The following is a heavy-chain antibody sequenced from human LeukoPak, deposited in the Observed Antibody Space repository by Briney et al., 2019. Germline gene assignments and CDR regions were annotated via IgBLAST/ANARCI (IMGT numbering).Heavy chain of an antibody. V-gene: IGHV3-23*01. CDR3: AKVSWANYFDY. CDR2: ISGSGGNT. D-gene: IGHD6-13*01. CDR1: GFTFSSYA. Sequence: GGSLRLSCAASGFTFSSYAMSWVRQAPGKGLEWVSGISGSGGNTHYADSVRGRFTISRDNSRNTVYLEMNSLRAEDTAIYYCAKVSWANYFDYWGQGALVTVSS. J-gene: IGHJ4*02.